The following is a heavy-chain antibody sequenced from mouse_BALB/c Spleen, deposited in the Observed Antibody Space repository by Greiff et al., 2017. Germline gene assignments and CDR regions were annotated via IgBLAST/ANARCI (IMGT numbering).Heavy chain of an antibody. CDR3: ARYDYDDYAMDY. J-gene: IGHJ4*01. D-gene: IGHD2-4*01. CDR2: IYPGNVNT. V-gene: IGHV1S56*01. CDR1: GYTFTSYY. Sequence: VQRVESGPELVKPGASVRISCKASGYTFTSYYIHWVKQRPGQGLEWIGWIYPGNVNTKYNEKFKGKATLTADKSSSTAYMQLSSLTSEDSAVYFCARYDYDDYAMDYWGQGTSVTVSS.